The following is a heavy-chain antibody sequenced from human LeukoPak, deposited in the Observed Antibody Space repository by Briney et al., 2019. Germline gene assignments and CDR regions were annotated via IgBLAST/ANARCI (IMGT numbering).Heavy chain of an antibody. V-gene: IGHV4-39*07. CDR3: ARGRSSSWYFDY. J-gene: IGHJ4*02. CDR2: IYYSGST. Sequence: SETLSLTCTVSGGSISSSSYYWGWIRQPPGKGLEWIGSIYYSGSTYYNPSLKSRVTISVDTSKNQFSLKLSSVTAADTAVYYCARGRSSSWYFDYWGQGTLVTVSS. CDR1: GGSISSSSYY. D-gene: IGHD6-13*01.